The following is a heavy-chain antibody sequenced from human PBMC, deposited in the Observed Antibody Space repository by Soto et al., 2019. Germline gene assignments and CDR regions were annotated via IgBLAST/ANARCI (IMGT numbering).Heavy chain of an antibody. V-gene: IGHV3-30-3*01. Sequence: QVQLVESGGGVVQPGRSLRLSCAASGFTFSSYAMHWVRQAPGKGLEWVAVISYDGSNKYYADSVKGRFTISRDNSKNTLNLQMNSLRAEDTAVYYCARDDYDSSGYGYYWGQGTLVTVSS. J-gene: IGHJ4*02. CDR2: ISYDGSNK. CDR1: GFTFSSYA. D-gene: IGHD3-22*01. CDR3: ARDDYDSSGYGYY.